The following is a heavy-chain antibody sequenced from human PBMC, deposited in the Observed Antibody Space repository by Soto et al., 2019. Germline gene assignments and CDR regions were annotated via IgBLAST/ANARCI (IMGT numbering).Heavy chain of an antibody. CDR3: ARVYGDYDDAFDI. CDR1: GCSISSGGYY. D-gene: IGHD4-17*01. CDR2: IYYSGST. Sequence: SETLSLTCTVSGCSISSGGYYWSWIRQHPGKGLEWIGYIYYSGSTYYNPSLKSRVTISVDTSKNQFSLKLSSVTAADTAVYYCARVYGDYDDAFDIWGQGTMVTVSS. V-gene: IGHV4-31*03. J-gene: IGHJ3*02.